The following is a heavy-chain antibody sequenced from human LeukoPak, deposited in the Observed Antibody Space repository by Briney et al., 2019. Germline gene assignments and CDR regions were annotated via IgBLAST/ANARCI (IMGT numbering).Heavy chain of an antibody. CDR3: AELGITMIGGV. Sequence: GGSLRLSCAASEFTFSSYWMSWVRQAPGKGLEWVANINEDGSVKDYVDSVKGRFTISRDNAKNSLYLQMNSLRAEDTAVYYCAELGITMIGGVWGKGTTVTISS. CDR2: INEDGSVK. D-gene: IGHD3-10*02. J-gene: IGHJ6*04. V-gene: IGHV3-7*01. CDR1: EFTFSSYW.